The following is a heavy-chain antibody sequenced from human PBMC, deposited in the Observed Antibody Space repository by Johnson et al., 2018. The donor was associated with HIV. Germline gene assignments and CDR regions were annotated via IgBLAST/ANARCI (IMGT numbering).Heavy chain of an antibody. CDR3: AKDERAAAGTRGLDAFDI. J-gene: IGHJ3*02. Sequence: MLLVESGGGVVQPGRSLRLSCAASGFTFSSYWMYWVRQAPGKGLVWVSRINSDGSSTSYADSAKGRFTISRDNAKNSLYLQMNSLRAEDTAVYYCAKDERAAAGTRGLDAFDIWGRGTMVTVSS. D-gene: IGHD6-13*01. V-gene: IGHV3-74*01. CDR1: GFTFSSYW. CDR2: INSDGSST.